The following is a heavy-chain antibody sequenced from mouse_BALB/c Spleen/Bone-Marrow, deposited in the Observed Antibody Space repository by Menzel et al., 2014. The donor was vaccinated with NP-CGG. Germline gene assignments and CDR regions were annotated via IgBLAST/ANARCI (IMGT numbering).Heavy chain of an antibody. CDR2: IWAGGST. J-gene: IGHJ3*01. Sequence: VQLQQSGPSLVAPSQSLSITCTVSGFSLTSYGVHWVRQPPGKGLEWLGVIWAGGSTNYNSALMSRLSISKDNSKSQVFLKMNSLQTDDTAMYYCARALDSSGYGFAYWGQGTLVTVSA. CDR1: GFSLTSYG. V-gene: IGHV2-9*02. CDR3: ARALDSSGYGFAY. D-gene: IGHD3-2*01.